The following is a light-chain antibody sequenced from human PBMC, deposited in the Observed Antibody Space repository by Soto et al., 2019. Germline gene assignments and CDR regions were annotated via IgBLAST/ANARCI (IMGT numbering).Light chain of an antibody. Sequence: SYELTQPPSVSVSPGQTANITCSGDKLGNKYVCWYHQKPGQAPVLVIYQDRERPSGIPGRFSGSNSGNTATLTISGTRTMDEADYYCQAWDSSTVLFGGGTQLTVL. CDR1: KLGNKY. CDR2: QDR. CDR3: QAWDSSTVL. J-gene: IGLJ2*01. V-gene: IGLV3-1*01.